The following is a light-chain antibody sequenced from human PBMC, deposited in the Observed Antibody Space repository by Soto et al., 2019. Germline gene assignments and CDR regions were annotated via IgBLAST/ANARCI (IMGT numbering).Light chain of an antibody. CDR1: QSVSSSY. CDR3: QQYGDSSWT. CDR2: GAS. J-gene: IGKJ1*01. Sequence: EIVLTQSPGTLSLSPGERATLSCRASQSVSSSYLAWYQQKPGQAPRLLFYGASSRATGIPDRFSGSGSGTEFTLAISRLEPEDSAVYYCQQYGDSSWTFGQGTKVEIK. V-gene: IGKV3-20*01.